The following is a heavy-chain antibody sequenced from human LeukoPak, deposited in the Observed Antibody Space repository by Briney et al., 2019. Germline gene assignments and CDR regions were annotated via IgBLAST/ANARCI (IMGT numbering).Heavy chain of an antibody. J-gene: IGHJ4*02. V-gene: IGHV4-39*07. CDR2: IYHSGTT. CDR1: GGSLSSSSYY. CDR3: ARHPNYYGSG. Sequence: SETLSLTCTVSGGSLSSSSYYWGWIRQPPGKGLEWIGQIYHSGTTNYNPSLKSRVSISVDESKNQFSLNLTSVTAADTAVYFCARHPNYYGSGWGQGIQVTVSS. D-gene: IGHD3-10*01.